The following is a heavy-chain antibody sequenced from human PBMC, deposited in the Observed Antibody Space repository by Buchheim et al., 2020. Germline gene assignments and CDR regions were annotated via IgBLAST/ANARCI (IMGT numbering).Heavy chain of an antibody. J-gene: IGHJ6*02. CDR3: AKDPQFTRITMVRGTDGMDV. CDR1: GFTFSSYA. V-gene: IGHV3-23*01. D-gene: IGHD3-10*01. Sequence: EVQLLESGGGLVQPGGSLRLSCAASGFTFSSYAMSWVRQAPGKGLEWVSAISGSGGSTYYADSVKGRFTISRDNSKNTLYLQMNSLTADDTAVYYCAKDPQFTRITMVRGTDGMDVWGQGTTVLSP. CDR2: ISGSGGST.